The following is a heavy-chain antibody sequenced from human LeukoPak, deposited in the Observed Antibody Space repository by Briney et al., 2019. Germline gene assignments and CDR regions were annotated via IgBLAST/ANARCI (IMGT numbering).Heavy chain of an antibody. CDR1: GVPSHNYA. V-gene: IGHV1-69*17. D-gene: IGHD4/OR15-4a*01. Sequence: EASGKVPCKAFGVPSHNYAMFWLGQAPGQGLEGMGRIIPLFGITNYAQKFQDKVTITADKSTNTTYMGLTSLRSEDTAVYYCARLITTSWMGFDLWGRGTLVTVSS. CDR2: IIPLFGIT. CDR3: ARLITTSWMGFDL. J-gene: IGHJ2*01.